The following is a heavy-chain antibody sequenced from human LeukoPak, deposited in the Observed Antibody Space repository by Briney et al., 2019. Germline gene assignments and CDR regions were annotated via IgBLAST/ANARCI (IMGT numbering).Heavy chain of an antibody. J-gene: IGHJ3*02. CDR3: ASIRDGYNDAYDI. CDR2: INPGGDNT. D-gene: IGHD5-24*01. CDR1: GYTFTNYY. Sequence: GASVKVSCKASGYTFTNYYIHWVRQAPGQGLEWMGLINPGGDNTDYAQNFQGRVTMTRDTSTSTVYMGLSSLRSEDAAVYYCASIRDGYNDAYDIWGQGTMVTVSS. V-gene: IGHV1-46*01.